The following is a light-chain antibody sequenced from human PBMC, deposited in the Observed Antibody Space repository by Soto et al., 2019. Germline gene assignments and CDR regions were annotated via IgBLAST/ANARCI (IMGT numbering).Light chain of an antibody. V-gene: IGLV2-14*01. CDR2: DVS. Sequence: QSVLTQPASVSGSPGQSITMSCTGTSSDVGGHNSVSWYRQDPGKAPKLMIYDVSNRPSGVSDRFSGSKSGNTASLTISGLQIEDEADYYCSSFTSSVTYVFGTGTQVTVL. J-gene: IGLJ1*01. CDR3: SSFTSSVTYV. CDR1: SSDVGGHNS.